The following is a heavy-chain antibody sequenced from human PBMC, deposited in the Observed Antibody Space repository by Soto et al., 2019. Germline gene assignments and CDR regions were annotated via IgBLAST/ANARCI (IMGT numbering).Heavy chain of an antibody. Sequence: ASVKVSCKASGYTFTGYYMHWVRQAPGQGLEWMGWINPNSGGTNYAQKFQGWVTMTRDTSISTAYMELSRLRSDDTAVYYCASCSGGSCANFDAFDIWDQGTMVTVSS. J-gene: IGHJ3*02. V-gene: IGHV1-2*04. CDR1: GYTFTGYY. D-gene: IGHD2-15*01. CDR2: INPNSGGT. CDR3: ASCSGGSCANFDAFDI.